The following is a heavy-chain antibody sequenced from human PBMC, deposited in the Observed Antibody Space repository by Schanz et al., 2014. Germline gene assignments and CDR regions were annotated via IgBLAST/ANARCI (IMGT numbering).Heavy chain of an antibody. J-gene: IGHJ4*02. V-gene: IGHV3-30-3*01. Sequence: QVQLVESGGGVVQPGRSLRLSCAAYGFTLSSYAMHWVRQAPGKGLEWVALISNDGSIKYYADSVEGRFTISRDNSRNTLYLQMNSLSADDTAVYYCASPSGYSDYGTYFDFWGQGTLVTVSS. CDR1: GFTLSSYA. CDR3: ASPSGYSDYGTYFDF. CDR2: ISNDGSIK. D-gene: IGHD5-12*01.